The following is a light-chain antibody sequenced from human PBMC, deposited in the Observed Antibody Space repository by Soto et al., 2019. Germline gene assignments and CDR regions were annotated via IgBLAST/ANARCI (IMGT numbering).Light chain of an antibody. V-gene: IGKV3-15*01. CDR2: AAS. CDR3: QHYNNWPLLT. CDR1: QSAGTK. Sequence: EIVMTQSPATLSVSPGERATLSCRASQSAGTKLAWYQQKPGQAPRLLIYAASTRATGIPVRFSGSGSGTEFTLPISRLQSEDFGVYYCQHYNNWPLLTFGGGTKVEIK. J-gene: IGKJ4*01.